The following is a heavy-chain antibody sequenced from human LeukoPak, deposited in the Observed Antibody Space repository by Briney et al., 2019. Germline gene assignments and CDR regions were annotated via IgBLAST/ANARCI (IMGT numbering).Heavy chain of an antibody. CDR2: IKQDGSDK. V-gene: IGHV3-7*05. D-gene: IGHD2-2*01. CDR3: ARRYCSSASCLFDY. CDR1: GFTFSTYW. Sequence: PGGSLRLSCAASGFTFSTYWMTWVRQAPGKGLEWVAKIKQDGSDKYYVDSVKGRFTISRDNAKNSLYLQMNSLRAEDTAVYYCARRYCSSASCLFDYWGQGTLVTVSS. J-gene: IGHJ4*02.